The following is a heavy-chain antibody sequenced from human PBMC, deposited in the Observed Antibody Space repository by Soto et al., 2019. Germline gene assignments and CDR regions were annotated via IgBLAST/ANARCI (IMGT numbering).Heavy chain of an antibody. Sequence: PGGSLRLSCAASGFTFSSYAMHWVRQAPGKGLEWVAVISYDGSNKYYADSVKGRFTISRDNSKNTLYLQMNSLRAEDTVVYYCARDNSVYCYYYGMDVWGQGTTVTVSS. V-gene: IGHV3-30-3*01. D-gene: IGHD6-13*01. CDR3: ARDNSVYCYYYGMDV. CDR2: ISYDGSNK. CDR1: GFTFSSYA. J-gene: IGHJ6*02.